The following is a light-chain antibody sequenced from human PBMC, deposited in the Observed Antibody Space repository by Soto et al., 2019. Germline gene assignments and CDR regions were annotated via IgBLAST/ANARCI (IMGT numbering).Light chain of an antibody. V-gene: IGKV3-15*01. J-gene: IGKJ1*01. CDR3: QEYKYSKK. Sequence: EIVMTQSPATLSVSPGERATLSCRASQSVSSKLVWYQQKPGQAPRLLIYGSSTSATGIPARFSGSEYETEFTLTISSLQSEDFAVYYCQEYKYSKKFRQGTKVEIK. CDR1: QSVSSK. CDR2: GSS.